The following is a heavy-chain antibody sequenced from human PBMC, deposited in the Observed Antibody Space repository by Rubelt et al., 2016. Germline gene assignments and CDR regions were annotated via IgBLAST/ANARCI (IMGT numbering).Heavy chain of an antibody. V-gene: IGHV3-7*01. CDR1: GFSFNTYW. J-gene: IGHJ4*02. D-gene: IGHD4-23*01. CDR3: ARDGRVHRTPSY. Sequence: GSGGGLVQPGGSLRLSCAASGFSFNTYWMSWVRQAPGKGLEWVANIKPDGSEKYYGNSVKGRFTISRDNAENSLYLQMNSLTVEDTAMYYCARDGRVHRTPSYWGQGALVIVSS. CDR2: IKPDGSEK.